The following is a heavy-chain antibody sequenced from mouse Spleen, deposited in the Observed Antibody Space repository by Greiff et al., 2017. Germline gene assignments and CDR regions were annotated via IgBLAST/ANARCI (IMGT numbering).Heavy chain of an antibody. Sequence: QVHVKQSGAELVKPGASVKISCKASGYAFSSYWMNWVKQRPGKGLEWIGQIYPGDGDTNYNGKFKGKATLTADKSSSTAYMQLSSLTSEDSAVYFCARSNWDGAMDYWGQGTSVTVSS. CDR1: GYAFSSYW. V-gene: IGHV1-80*01. CDR3: ARSNWDGAMDY. CDR2: IYPGDGDT. D-gene: IGHD4-1*02. J-gene: IGHJ4*01.